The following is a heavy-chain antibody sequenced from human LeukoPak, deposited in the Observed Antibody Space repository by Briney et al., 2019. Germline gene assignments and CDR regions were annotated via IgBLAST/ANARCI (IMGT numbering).Heavy chain of an antibody. J-gene: IGHJ4*02. CDR1: GFTFSSYA. CDR2: ISGSGGST. Sequence: GGSLRLSCAASGFTFSSYAMSWVRQAPGKGLEWVSTISGSGGSTYYADSVKGRFTISRDNSKSTLYLQMNSLRPDDTAVYYCAKETGSGGDPFDYWGQGTLVTVSS. CDR3: AKETGSGGDPFDY. D-gene: IGHD2-21*02. V-gene: IGHV3-23*01.